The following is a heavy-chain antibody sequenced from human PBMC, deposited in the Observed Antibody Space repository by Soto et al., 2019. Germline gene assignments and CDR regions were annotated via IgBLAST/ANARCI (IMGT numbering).Heavy chain of an antibody. D-gene: IGHD3-10*01. J-gene: IGHJ5*02. V-gene: IGHV4-59*08. CDR2: IYYSGST. Sequence: SETLSLTCTVSGGSISSYYWSWIRQPPGKGLEWIGYIYYSGSTNYNPSLKSRVTISVDTSKNQFSLKLSSVTAADTAVYYCARQYYGSGSPPLGWFDPWGQGTLVTVSS. CDR1: GGSISSYY. CDR3: ARQYYGSGSPPLGWFDP.